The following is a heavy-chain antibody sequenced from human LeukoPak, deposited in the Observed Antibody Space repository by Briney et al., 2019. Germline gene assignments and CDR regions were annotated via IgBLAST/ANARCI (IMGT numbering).Heavy chain of an antibody. V-gene: IGHV4-38-2*01. Sequence: GSLRLSCAASGFTFTNVWMIWVRQAPGKGLEWVGSIYHSGSTYYNPSLKSRVTISVDTSKNQFSLKLRSVTAADTAVYYCARSRGRLAQLDYWGQGTLVTVSS. CDR2: IYHSGST. CDR1: GFTFTNVW. J-gene: IGHJ4*02. CDR3: ARSRGRLAQLDY. D-gene: IGHD6-25*01.